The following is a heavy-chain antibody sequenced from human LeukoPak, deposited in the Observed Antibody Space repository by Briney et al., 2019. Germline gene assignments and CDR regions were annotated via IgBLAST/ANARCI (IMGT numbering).Heavy chain of an antibody. CDR1: GFTFSSYS. CDR3: ARDYSGGSYSWFDP. CDR2: ISSSSSYI. Sequence: PGGSLRLSCAASGFTFSSYSMNWVRQAPGEGLEWVSSISSSSSYIYYADSVRGRFTISRDNAKNSLYLQMNSLRAEDTAVYYCARDYSGGSYSWFDPWGQGTLVTVSS. J-gene: IGHJ5*02. V-gene: IGHV3-21*01. D-gene: IGHD1-26*01.